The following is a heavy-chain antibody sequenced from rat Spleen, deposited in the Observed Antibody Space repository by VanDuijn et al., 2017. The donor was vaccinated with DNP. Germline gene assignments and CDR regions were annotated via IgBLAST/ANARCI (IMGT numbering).Heavy chain of an antibody. CDR1: GFTFNNYW. Sequence: EVQLVESGGDLVQPGRSLKLSCVASGFTFNNYWMTWIRQVPGKGLEWVATITSSGGNTYHPDSVKGRFTISRDNAKSSLYLQLTGLRSEDTAAYYCSRDLHFGYNYAFDYWGQGVMVSVSS. D-gene: IGHD1-4*01. CDR2: ITSSGGNT. J-gene: IGHJ2*01. V-gene: IGHV5-31*01. CDR3: SRDLHFGYNYAFDY.